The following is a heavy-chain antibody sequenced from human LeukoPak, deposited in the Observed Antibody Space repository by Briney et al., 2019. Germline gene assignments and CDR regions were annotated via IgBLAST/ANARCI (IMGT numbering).Heavy chain of an antibody. J-gene: IGHJ4*02. CDR2: INHSGST. CDR3: ARGLDCSSTSCPIYYFDY. CDR1: GGSFSGYY. Sequence: SETLSLTCAVYGGSFSGYYWSWIRQPPGKGLEWIGEINHSGSTNYNPSLKSRVTISVDTSKNQFSLKLSSVTAADTAVYYCARGLDCSSTSCPIYYFDYWGQGTLVTVPS. V-gene: IGHV4-34*01. D-gene: IGHD2-2*01.